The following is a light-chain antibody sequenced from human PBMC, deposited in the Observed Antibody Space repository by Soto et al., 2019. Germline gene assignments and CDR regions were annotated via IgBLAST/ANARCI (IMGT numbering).Light chain of an antibody. Sequence: DIQMTQSPSTLSGSVGDRVTITCRASQTISSWLAWYQQKPGKAPKLLIYKASTLKSGVPSRFSGSGSGTEFPLTISSLQPDYFATYYCQHYNSYSEAFGQWTKVELK. CDR2: KAS. CDR1: QTISSW. CDR3: QHYNSYSEA. J-gene: IGKJ1*01. V-gene: IGKV1-5*03.